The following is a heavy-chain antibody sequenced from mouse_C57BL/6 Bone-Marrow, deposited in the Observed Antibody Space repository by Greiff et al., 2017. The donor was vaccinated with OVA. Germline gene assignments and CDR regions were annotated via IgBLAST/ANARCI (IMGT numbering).Heavy chain of an antibody. J-gene: IGHJ4*01. V-gene: IGHV1-64*01. Sequence: VKLQQPGAELVKPGASVKLSCKASGYTFTSYWMHWVKQRPGQGLEWIGMIHPNSGSTNYNEKFKSKATLTVDKSSSTAYMQLSSLTSEDSAVYYCASYYYGSSLYYAMDYWGQGTSVTVSS. CDR3: ASYYYGSSLYYAMDY. D-gene: IGHD1-1*01. CDR2: IHPNSGST. CDR1: GYTFTSYW.